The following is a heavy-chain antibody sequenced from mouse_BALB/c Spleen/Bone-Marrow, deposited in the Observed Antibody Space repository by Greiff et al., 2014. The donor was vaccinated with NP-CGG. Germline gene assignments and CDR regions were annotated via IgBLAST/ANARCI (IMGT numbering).Heavy chain of an antibody. Sequence: VKLVESGPGLVAPSQSLSITRTVSGFSLTSYGVHWVRQPPGKGLEWLGVIWAGGSTNYNSALMSRLSISKDNSKSQVFLKMNSLQTDDTAMYYCARDNYGSRVFDYWGQGTTLTVSS. V-gene: IGHV2-9*02. CDR1: GFSLTSYG. D-gene: IGHD1-1*01. CDR3: ARDNYGSRVFDY. CDR2: IWAGGST. J-gene: IGHJ2*01.